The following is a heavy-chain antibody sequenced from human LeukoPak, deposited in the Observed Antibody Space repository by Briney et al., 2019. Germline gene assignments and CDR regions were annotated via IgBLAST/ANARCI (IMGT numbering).Heavy chain of an antibody. CDR3: ARSRGYSYGTTFLDY. Sequence: SETLSLTSTVSGGSISSYYWSWVRQPPGKGLEWIGYIYYIGSTNYNPSLKSRVTISVDTSKNQFSLKLSSVTAADTAVYYCARSRGYSYGTTFLDYWGQGTLVTVSS. D-gene: IGHD5-18*01. CDR1: GGSISSYY. V-gene: IGHV4-59*08. CDR2: IYYIGST. J-gene: IGHJ4*02.